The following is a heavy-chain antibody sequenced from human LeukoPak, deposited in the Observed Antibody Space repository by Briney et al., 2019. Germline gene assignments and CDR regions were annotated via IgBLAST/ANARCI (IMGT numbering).Heavy chain of an antibody. V-gene: IGHV3-21*01. CDR2: ISSSSSYI. CDR3: ASSRLEWLADFDY. D-gene: IGHD3-3*01. Sequence: GGSLRLSRAASGFTFSSYSMNWVRQAPGKGLEWVSSISSSSSYIYYADSVKGRFTISRDNAKNSLYLQMNSLRAEGTAVYYCASSRLEWLADFDYWGQGTLVTVSS. CDR1: GFTFSSYS. J-gene: IGHJ4*02.